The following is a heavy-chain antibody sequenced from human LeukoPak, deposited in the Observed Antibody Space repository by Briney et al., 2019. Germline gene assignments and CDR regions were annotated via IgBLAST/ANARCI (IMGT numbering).Heavy chain of an antibody. J-gene: IGHJ3*02. V-gene: IGHV3-53*01. Sequence: GGSLRLSCAASGFTFDDYAMHWVRQAPGKGLERVSVTYSGGGTYYADSVKGRFTISSDNSKNTLYLQMNNLRAEDTAVYYCARDGSGGYRNRGVFDIWGQGTMVTVSS. CDR1: GFTFDDYA. CDR2: TYSGGGT. D-gene: IGHD5-18*01. CDR3: ARDGSGGYRNRGVFDI.